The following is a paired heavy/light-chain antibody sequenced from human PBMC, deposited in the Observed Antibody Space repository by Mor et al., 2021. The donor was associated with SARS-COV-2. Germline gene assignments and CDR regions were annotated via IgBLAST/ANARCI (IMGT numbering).Light chain of an antibody. J-gene: IGLJ1*01. CDR3: YSTDSSGNHRV. CDR2: EDN. Sequence: SYELTQPPSVSVSPGQTARITCSGDALPKKYAYWYQLKSGQAPVLVIYEDNKRPSGIPERFSGSSSGTMATLTISGAQVEDEADYYCYSTDSSGNHRVFGTGTKVTVL. CDR1: ALPKKY. V-gene: IGLV3-10*01.
Heavy chain of an antibody. CDR3: AVDDILTGSAFDI. Sequence: QVQLVQSGSELKKPGASVKVSCKASGYTFTRYAINWMRQAPGQGLEWMGWINTNTGNPTYAQGFRGRFVLSLDTSVSTAYLQISSLKTEDTAVYYCAVDDILTGSAFDIWGQGTMVTVSS. CDR1: GYTFTRYA. D-gene: IGHD3-9*01. CDR2: INTNTGNP. J-gene: IGHJ3*02. V-gene: IGHV7-4-1*02.